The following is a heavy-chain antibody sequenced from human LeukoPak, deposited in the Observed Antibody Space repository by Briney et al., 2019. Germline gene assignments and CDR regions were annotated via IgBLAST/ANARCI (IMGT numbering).Heavy chain of an antibody. CDR1: GFTFSSYS. CDR3: ARVVASYPDY. D-gene: IGHD1-26*01. Sequence: GGSLRLSCAASGFTFSSYSMNWVRQAPGKGLEWVSSISSSSSYIYYANSVKGRFTISRDNAKNSLYLQMNSLRAEDTAVYYCARVVASYPDYWGQGTLVTVSS. J-gene: IGHJ4*02. V-gene: IGHV3-21*01. CDR2: ISSSSSYI.